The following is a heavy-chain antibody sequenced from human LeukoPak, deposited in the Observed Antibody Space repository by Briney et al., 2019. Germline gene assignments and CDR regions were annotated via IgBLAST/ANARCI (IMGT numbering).Heavy chain of an antibody. V-gene: IGHV3-30*02. CDR3: ARGSGDY. J-gene: IGHJ4*02. CDR2: IRNDGSDQ. Sequence: GGSLRLSCAASGFTFSSYGMHWVRQAPGKGLDWLAYIRNDGSDQYYADSVKGRFTISRDNSKNTLSLQMNSLRAEDTAVYYCARGSGDYWGQGTLVTVSS. CDR1: GFTFSSYG. D-gene: IGHD3-10*01.